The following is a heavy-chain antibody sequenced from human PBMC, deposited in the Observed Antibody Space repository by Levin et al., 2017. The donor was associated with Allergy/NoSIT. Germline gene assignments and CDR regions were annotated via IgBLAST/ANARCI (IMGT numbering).Heavy chain of an antibody. CDR3: ALLEVYYYDSSGYSLYFDY. CDR2: IYWNDDK. CDR1: GFSLSTSGVG. V-gene: IGHV2-5*01. D-gene: IGHD3-22*01. J-gene: IGHJ4*02. Sequence: SGPTLVKPTQTLTLTCTFSGFSLSTSGVGVGWIRQPPGKALEWLALIYWNDDKRYSPSLKSRLTITKDTSKNQVVLTMTNMDPVDTATYYCALLEVYYYDSSGYSLYFDYWGQGTLVTVSS.